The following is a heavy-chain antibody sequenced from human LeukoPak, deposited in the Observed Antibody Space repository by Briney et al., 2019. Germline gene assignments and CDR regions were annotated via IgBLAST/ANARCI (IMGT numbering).Heavy chain of an antibody. CDR1: GFTFGDYA. CDR2: IRSKAYGGTT. D-gene: IGHD3-22*01. V-gene: IGHV3-49*04. J-gene: IGHJ4*02. Sequence: GGSLRLSCTASGFTFGDYAMSWVRQAPGKGREWVGFIRSKAYGGTTEYAASVKGRFTISRDDSKSIAYLQMNSLKTEDTAVYYCTRVGLSSGYSFDYWGQGTLVTVSS. CDR3: TRVGLSSGYSFDY.